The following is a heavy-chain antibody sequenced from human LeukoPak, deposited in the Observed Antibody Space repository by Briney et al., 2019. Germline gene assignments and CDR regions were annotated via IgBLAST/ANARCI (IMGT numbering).Heavy chain of an antibody. CDR2: IHFSGSS. Sequence: SETLSLTCTVSGGSINNYYWNWIRQPPGKGLEWIGYIHFSGSSRYNPSLKSRVTMSLDTSKNELSLNLSSATAADTAVYYCASRSAVTVSGFDYWGQGTPVTVSS. V-gene: IGHV4-59*08. D-gene: IGHD3-10*01. CDR1: GGSINNYY. CDR3: ASRSAVTVSGFDY. J-gene: IGHJ4*02.